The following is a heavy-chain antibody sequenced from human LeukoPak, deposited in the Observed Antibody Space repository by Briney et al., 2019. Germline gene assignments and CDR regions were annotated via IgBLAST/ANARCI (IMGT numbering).Heavy chain of an antibody. D-gene: IGHD4-17*01. CDR2: IYYSGST. Sequence: SETLSLTCTVSGGSISSGDYYWSWIRQPPGKGLEWIGYIYYSGSTYYNPSLKSRVTISVDTSKNQFSLKLSSVTAADTAVYYCARGYGDFLWYFDYWGQGTLVTVSS. V-gene: IGHV4-30-4*01. CDR3: ARGYGDFLWYFDY. J-gene: IGHJ4*02. CDR1: GGSISSGDYY.